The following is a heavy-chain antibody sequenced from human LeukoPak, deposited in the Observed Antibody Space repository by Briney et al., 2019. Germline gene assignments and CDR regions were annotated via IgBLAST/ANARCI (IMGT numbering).Heavy chain of an antibody. D-gene: IGHD3-16*02. CDR2: IYYSGST. V-gene: IGHV4-34*01. CDR1: GGSFSGYY. J-gene: IGHJ4*02. Sequence: SETLSLTCAVYGGSFSGYYWGWIRQPPGKGLEWIGSIYYSGSTYYNPSLKSRVTISVDTSKNQFSLKLSSVTAADTAVYYCARDGYYDYVWGSYRHTLDYWGQGTLVTVSS. CDR3: ARDGYYDYVWGSYRHTLDY.